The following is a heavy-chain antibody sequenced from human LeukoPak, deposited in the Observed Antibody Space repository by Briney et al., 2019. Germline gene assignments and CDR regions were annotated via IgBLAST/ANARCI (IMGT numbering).Heavy chain of an antibody. Sequence: GGSLRLSCAASGFTFSRNAMAWVRQAPGKGLEWVAAIDSDANIHYADSVRGRITISRGNSKNTVSLQMSSLRAEDTAVYYCAKDILMWSFDSWGQGILVTVSS. J-gene: IGHJ4*02. CDR2: IDSDANI. D-gene: IGHD2-2*02. V-gene: IGHV3-23*01. CDR1: GFTFSRNA. CDR3: AKDILMWSFDS.